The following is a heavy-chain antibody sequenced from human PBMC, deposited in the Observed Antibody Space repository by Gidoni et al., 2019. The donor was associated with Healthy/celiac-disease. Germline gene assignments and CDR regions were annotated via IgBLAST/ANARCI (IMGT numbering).Heavy chain of an antibody. CDR2: ISYDGSNK. CDR3: AMSGSYSGQVDY. J-gene: IGHJ4*02. V-gene: IGHV3-30*04. D-gene: IGHD1-26*01. Sequence: PGKGLEWVAVISYDGSNKYYADSVKGRFTISRDNSKNTLYLQMNSLRAEDTAVYYCAMSGSYSGQVDYWGQGTLVTVSS.